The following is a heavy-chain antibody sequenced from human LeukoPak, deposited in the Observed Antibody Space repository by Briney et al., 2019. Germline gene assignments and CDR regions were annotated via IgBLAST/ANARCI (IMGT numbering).Heavy chain of an antibody. D-gene: IGHD2-2*01. J-gene: IGHJ5*02. Sequence: SETLSLTCTVSGGSISSGSYYWRWIRQPAGKGLEWNGRIYTSGSTNYNPSLKSRVTISVDTSKNQFSLKLSSVTAADTAVYYCARAPRDSCPWFDPWGQGTLVTVSS. CDR1: GGSISSGSYY. V-gene: IGHV4-61*02. CDR2: IYTSGST. CDR3: ARAPRDSCPWFDP.